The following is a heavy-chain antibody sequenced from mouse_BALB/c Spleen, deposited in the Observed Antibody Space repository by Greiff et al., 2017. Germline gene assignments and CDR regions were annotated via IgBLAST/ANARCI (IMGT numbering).Heavy chain of an antibody. Sequence: EVKLMESGPELVKPGASVKVSCKASGYAFTSYNMYWVKQSHGKSLEWIGYIDPYNGGTSYNQKFKGKATLTVDKSSSTAYMHLNSLTSEDSAVYYCARSADYDRVGFAYWGQGTLVTVSA. CDR2: IDPYNGGT. J-gene: IGHJ3*01. V-gene: IGHV1S135*01. CDR3: ARSADYDRVGFAY. D-gene: IGHD2-4*01. CDR1: GYAFTSYN.